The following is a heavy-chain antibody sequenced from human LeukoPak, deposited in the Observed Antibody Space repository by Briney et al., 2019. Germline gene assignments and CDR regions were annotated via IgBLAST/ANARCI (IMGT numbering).Heavy chain of an antibody. V-gene: IGHV1-69*02. CDR3: ARGGSYSSGWYRFDY. CDR2: IIPILGIA. Sequence: ASVKVSCKASGGTFSSYTISWVRQAPGQGLEWMGRIIPILGIANYAQKFQGRVTITADKSTSTAYMELSSLRSEDTAVYYCARGGSYSSGWYRFDYWGKGTLVTVSS. J-gene: IGHJ4*02. CDR1: GGTFSSYT. D-gene: IGHD6-19*01.